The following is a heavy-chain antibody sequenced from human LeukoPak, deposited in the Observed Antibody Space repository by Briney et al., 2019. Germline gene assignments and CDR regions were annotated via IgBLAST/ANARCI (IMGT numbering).Heavy chain of an antibody. V-gene: IGHV3-23*01. CDR3: AKLKVFGSGSWDY. D-gene: IGHD3-10*01. CDR2: FSGSDENT. Sequence: GGSLRLSCAASGFTFSNSVVSWVRQAPGKGLEWVSSFSGSDENTHHADSVKGRFTISRDNSKNTLYLQMNSLRVEDTATYYCAKLKVFGSGSWDYWGQGSLVTVSS. J-gene: IGHJ4*02. CDR1: GFTFSNSV.